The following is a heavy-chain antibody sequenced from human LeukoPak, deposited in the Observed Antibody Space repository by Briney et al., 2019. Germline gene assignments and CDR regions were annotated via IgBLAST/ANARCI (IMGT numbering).Heavy chain of an antibody. J-gene: IGHJ4*02. CDR3: ARSSGYNYDY. CDR2: ILYSRTTM. V-gene: IGHV3-48*01. D-gene: IGHD3-22*01. CDR1: EFSVGSNY. Sequence: PGGSLRLSCAASEFSVGSNYMTWVRQAPGKGLEWVSYILYSRTTMYYADSVKGRFTISRDNARNSLYLQMNSLRAEDTAVYYCARSSGYNYDYWGQGTLVTVSS.